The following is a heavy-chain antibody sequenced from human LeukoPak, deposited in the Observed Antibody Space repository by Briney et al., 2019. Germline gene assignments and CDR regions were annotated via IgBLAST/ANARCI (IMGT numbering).Heavy chain of an antibody. D-gene: IGHD5-12*01. CDR1: GASISSYY. CDR2: IYYSGST. Sequence: PSETLSLTCTVSGASISSYYWSWIRQPPGKGLEWIGYIYYSGSTYYNPSLKSRVTISVDTSKNQFSLKLASVTTADTAVYYCARDRWLGYWGQGTLVTVSS. V-gene: IGHV4-59*01. J-gene: IGHJ4*02. CDR3: ARDRWLGY.